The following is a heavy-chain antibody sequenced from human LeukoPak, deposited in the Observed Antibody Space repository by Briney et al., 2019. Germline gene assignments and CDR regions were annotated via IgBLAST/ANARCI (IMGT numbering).Heavy chain of an antibody. CDR3: ARHGVNGDYGFDY. J-gene: IGHJ4*02. CDR2: IYPGDSDT. Sequence: GESLQISCYGSGYSFTSYWIGWVGQMPGKGLEWMGIIYPGDSDTRYSPSFQGQVTISADKSISTAYLQWSSLKASDTAMYYCARHGVNGDYGFDYWGQGTLVTVSS. CDR1: GYSFTSYW. D-gene: IGHD4-17*01. V-gene: IGHV5-51*01.